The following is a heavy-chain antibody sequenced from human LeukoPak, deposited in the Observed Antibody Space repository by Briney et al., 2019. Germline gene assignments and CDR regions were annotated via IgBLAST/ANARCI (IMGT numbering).Heavy chain of an antibody. J-gene: IGHJ5*02. D-gene: IGHD6-6*01. CDR3: ARGGVAARLMYGFQNWFDP. Sequence: PLETLSLTCSVSGETVSSGAFYWSWISQHPGRGLEWIGNIYSSGSTYYNPTLRSRLTISVDTSNNQFSLKMTSVTAADMAVYYCARGGVAARLMYGFQNWFDPWGQGTLVTVSS. CDR1: GETVSSGAFY. V-gene: IGHV4-31*03. CDR2: IYSSGST.